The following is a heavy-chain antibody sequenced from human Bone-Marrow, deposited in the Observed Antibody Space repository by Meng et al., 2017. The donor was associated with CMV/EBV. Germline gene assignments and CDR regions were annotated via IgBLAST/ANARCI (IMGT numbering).Heavy chain of an antibody. D-gene: IGHD6-13*01. CDR3: ARAAAGTLDY. V-gene: IGHV3-23*03. CDR2: IYSGGSST. CDR1: GFTFSSYA. Sequence: GEPLKISCAASGFTFSSYAMSWVRQAPGKGLEWVSVIYSGGSSTYYADSVKGRFTISRDNSKNTLYLQMNSLRAEDTAVYYCARAAAGTLDYWGQGTLVTVSS. J-gene: IGHJ4*02.